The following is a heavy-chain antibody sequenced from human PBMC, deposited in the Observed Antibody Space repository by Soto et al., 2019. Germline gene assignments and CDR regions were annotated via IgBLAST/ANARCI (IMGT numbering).Heavy chain of an antibody. CDR3: AGGNHSGLQSWYFDV. Sequence: QVQLVQSGAEVKKPGSSVKVSCKASGGTFSNYTFNWVRQAPGQGLEWMGGIIPIFGTVNYAQKFQGRVTITADESTSAAYLERSILRSEGTAMYYCAGGNHSGLQSWYFDVWGRGAL. CDR2: IIPIFGTV. D-gene: IGHD1-26*01. CDR1: GGTFSNYT. J-gene: IGHJ2*01. V-gene: IGHV1-69*12.